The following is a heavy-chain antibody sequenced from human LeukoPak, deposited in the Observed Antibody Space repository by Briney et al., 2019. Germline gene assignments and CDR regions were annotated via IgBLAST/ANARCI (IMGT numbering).Heavy chain of an antibody. D-gene: IGHD2-2*01. J-gene: IGHJ4*02. V-gene: IGHV1-69*13. CDR1: GGTFSSYA. CDR3: ARAESPSTYCSSTSCCYFDY. CDR2: IIPIFGTA. Sequence: SVKVSCKASGGTFSSYAISWVRQAPGQGLEWMGGIIPIFGTANYAQKFQGRVTITADESTSTAYMELRSLRSEDTAVYYCARAESPSTYCSSTSCCYFDYWGQGTLVTVSS.